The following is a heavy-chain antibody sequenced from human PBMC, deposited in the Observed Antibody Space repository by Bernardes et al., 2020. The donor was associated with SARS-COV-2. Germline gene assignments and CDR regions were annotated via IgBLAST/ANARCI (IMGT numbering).Heavy chain of an antibody. V-gene: IGHV4-39*02. CDR2: IYYSGST. CDR1: GGSIRSSSYY. Sequence: SATLSLTCTVSGGSIRSSSYYWGWIRQPPGKGLEWIGSIYYSGSTYYNPSLKSRVTISVDTSKNQFSLKLSSVTAADTAVYYCAREDKWFGELFYFDYWGQGTLVTVSS. D-gene: IGHD3-10*01. CDR3: AREDKWFGELFYFDY. J-gene: IGHJ4*02.